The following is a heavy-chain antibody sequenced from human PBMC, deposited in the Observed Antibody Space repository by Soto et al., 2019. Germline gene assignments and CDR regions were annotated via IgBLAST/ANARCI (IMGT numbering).Heavy chain of an antibody. CDR3: ARPLVYRRGPSNGFAP. J-gene: IGHJ5*02. Sequence: PGESLKISCKGSGYSFTSYWIGWVRQMPGKGLEWMGIIYPGDSDTRYSPSFQGQVTISADKSISTAYLQLSSLKAADRAVYYCARPLVYRRGPSNGFAPGGQGPLVPVSS. D-gene: IGHD2-8*01. CDR2: IYPGDSDT. V-gene: IGHV5-51*01. CDR1: GYSFTSYW.